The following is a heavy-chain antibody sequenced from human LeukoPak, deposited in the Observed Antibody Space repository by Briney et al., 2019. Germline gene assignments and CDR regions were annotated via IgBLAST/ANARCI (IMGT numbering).Heavy chain of an antibody. D-gene: IGHD4-17*01. CDR2: INSNGGTK. CDR1: GFSFSTHG. J-gene: IGHJ3*01. V-gene: IGHV3-64*02. CDR3: GRDPNGDYVGAFEF. Sequence: GGSLRLSCAASGFSFSTHGIHWVRQAPGMGLEYVSAINSNGGTKYYAESVKGRFTISRDNSKNTLYLQMNSLGADDTAVYYCGRDPNGDYVGAFEFWGQGTMVTVSS.